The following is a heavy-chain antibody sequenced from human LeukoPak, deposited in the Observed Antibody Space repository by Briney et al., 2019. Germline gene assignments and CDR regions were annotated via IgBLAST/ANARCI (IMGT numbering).Heavy chain of an antibody. CDR1: GGSISSYY. CDR3: ARPHQQLVRRGDAFDI. J-gene: IGHJ3*02. D-gene: IGHD6-13*01. Sequence: SETLSLTCTVSGGSISSYYWSWIRQPAGKGLEWIGRIYTSGSTNYNPSFKSRVTISVDTSKNQFSLKLSSVTAADTAVYYCARPHQQLVRRGDAFDIWGQGTMVTVSS. CDR2: IYTSGST. V-gene: IGHV4-4*07.